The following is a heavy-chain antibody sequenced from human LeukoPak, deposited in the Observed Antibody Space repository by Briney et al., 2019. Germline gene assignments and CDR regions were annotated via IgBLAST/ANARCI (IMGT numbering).Heavy chain of an antibody. CDR1: GFSFSTYS. J-gene: IGHJ4*02. Sequence: GGSQRLSCAASGFSFSTYSMSWVRQAPGKGLEWVSSIRGSGADKYYADSVKGRFSISRDNSQDTLSLQMNSLRAEDTAVYYCAKISWDGRGTFDWGRGTLVTVSS. CDR2: IRGSGADK. CDR3: AKISWDGRGTFD. V-gene: IGHV3-23*01. D-gene: IGHD1/OR15-1a*01.